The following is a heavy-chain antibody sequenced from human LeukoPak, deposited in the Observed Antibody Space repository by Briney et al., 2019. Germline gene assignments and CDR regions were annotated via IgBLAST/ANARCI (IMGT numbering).Heavy chain of an antibody. V-gene: IGHV4-4*07. CDR2: INSSGST. D-gene: IGHD3-22*01. CDR3: ARKGGSSGYYSDY. CDR1: GGSIRSYH. Sequence: SETLSLTCTVSGGSIRSYHWTWIRQAAGKRLEWIGRINSSGSTIYNPSLKNRVTMSLDMSNNQFSLKLSSVTAADTAVYYCARKGGSSGYYSDYWGQGTLVTVSS. J-gene: IGHJ4*02.